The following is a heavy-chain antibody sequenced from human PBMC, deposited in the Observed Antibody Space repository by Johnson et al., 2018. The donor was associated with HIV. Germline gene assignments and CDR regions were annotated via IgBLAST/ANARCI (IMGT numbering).Heavy chain of an antibody. J-gene: IGHJ3*02. Sequence: QVQLVESGGGVVQPGRSLRVSCGASGFTFSSHDMHWVRQAPGKGLEWVAVISYDGSNQYCADSVKGRFTISRDNSNKTVYLQMNSLGPEDTAVYYCARGNITMIVGTSYAFDIWGQGTMVTVSS. CDR3: ARGNITMIVGTSYAFDI. CDR1: GFTFSSHD. CDR2: ISYDGSNQ. V-gene: IGHV3-30*03. D-gene: IGHD3-22*01.